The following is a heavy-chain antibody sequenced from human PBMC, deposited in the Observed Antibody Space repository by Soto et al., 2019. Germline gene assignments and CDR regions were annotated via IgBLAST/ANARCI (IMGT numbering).Heavy chain of an antibody. CDR1: GGSISSSSYY. CDR3: ARDRITIFGVVTYYYGMDV. Sequence: SETLSLTCTVSGGSISSSSYYWGWIRQPPGKGLEWIGSIYYSGSTYYNPSLKSRVTISVDTSKNQFSLKLSSVTAADTAVYYCARDRITIFGVVTYYYGMDVWGQGTTVTVSS. V-gene: IGHV4-39*07. J-gene: IGHJ6*02. D-gene: IGHD3-3*01. CDR2: IYYSGST.